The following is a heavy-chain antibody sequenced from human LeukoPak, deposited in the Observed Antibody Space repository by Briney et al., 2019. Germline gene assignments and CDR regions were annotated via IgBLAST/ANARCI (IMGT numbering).Heavy chain of an antibody. J-gene: IGHJ4*02. CDR1: GFTFSAYP. D-gene: IGHD2-2*01. CDR2: INGDSSFI. Sequence: KPGGSLRLSCAASGFTFSAYPIEWVRQAPGKGLEWVSSINGDSSFIYYADSVRGRFTIARDNAKNSLHLQMNSLRAEDTAVYYCARLKCGSTSCFGKYYFDYWGQGTLVTVSS. CDR3: ARLKCGSTSCFGKYYFDY. V-gene: IGHV3-21*01.